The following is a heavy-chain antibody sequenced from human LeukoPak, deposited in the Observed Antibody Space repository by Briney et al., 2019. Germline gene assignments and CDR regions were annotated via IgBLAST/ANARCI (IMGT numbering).Heavy chain of an antibody. CDR1: GYTFTGYY. D-gene: IGHD3-16*01. Sequence: ASVKVSCKASGYTFTGYYMHWVRQAPGQGLEWMGWTNPNSGGTNYAQKFQGRVTMTRDTSISTAYMELSRLRSDDTAVYYCARAFPLRGEMTSWGQGTLVTVSS. CDR3: ARAFPLRGEMTS. J-gene: IGHJ4*02. CDR2: TNPNSGGT. V-gene: IGHV1-2*02.